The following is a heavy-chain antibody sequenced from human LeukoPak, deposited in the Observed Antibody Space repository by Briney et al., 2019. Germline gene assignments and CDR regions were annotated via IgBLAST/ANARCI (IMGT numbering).Heavy chain of an antibody. CDR1: GFTFSSYS. D-gene: IGHD1-7*01. Sequence: GGSLRLSCAASGFTFSSYSMNWVRQAPGKGLEWVSSISSSSSYIYYADSVKGRFTISRDNAKNSLYLQMNSLRAEDTAVYYCARDAPPWTLELLARYYYYYYMDVWSKGTTVTVSS. V-gene: IGHV3-21*01. J-gene: IGHJ6*03. CDR3: ARDAPPWTLELLARYYYYYYMDV. CDR2: ISSSSSYI.